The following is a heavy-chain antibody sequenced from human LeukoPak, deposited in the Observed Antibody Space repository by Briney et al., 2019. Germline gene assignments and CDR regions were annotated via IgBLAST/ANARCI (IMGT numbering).Heavy chain of an antibody. J-gene: IGHJ4*02. CDR2: ISSSGSTI. D-gene: IGHD3-10*01. CDR3: ARDALPPGTHYGSGSYLHY. Sequence: GGSLRLSCAASGFTFSSYEMNWGRQAPGKGLEWVSYISSSGSTIYYADSVKRRVTISKDNAKNSLDLQMNSLRAEDTAVYYCARDALPPGTHYGSGSYLHYWGQGTLVTVSS. CDR1: GFTFSSYE. V-gene: IGHV3-48*03.